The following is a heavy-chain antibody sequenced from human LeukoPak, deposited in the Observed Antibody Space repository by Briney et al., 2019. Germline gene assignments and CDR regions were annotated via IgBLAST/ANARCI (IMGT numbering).Heavy chain of an antibody. V-gene: IGHV4-39*01. J-gene: IGHJ5*02. CDR3: ARQYDYSPPFDL. D-gene: IGHD4-11*01. CDR2: IYYSGST. CDR1: GGCSISSSVYY. Sequence: PSETLSLTCTVSGGCSISSSVYYWGWIRQPPGKGLEWIGSIYYSGSTYYNPSLKSRVTISVHTSKNQFSLKLSSVTAADTAVYYCARQYDYSPPFDLWGQGTLVTVSS.